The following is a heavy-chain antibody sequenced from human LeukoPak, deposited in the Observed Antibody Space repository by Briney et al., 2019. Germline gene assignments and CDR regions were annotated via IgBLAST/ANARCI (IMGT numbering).Heavy chain of an antibody. CDR3: ARRLQSASQNMDV. J-gene: IGHJ6*03. Sequence: SETLSLTCAVYAASFSDYYWSWIRQPPGKGLEWIGEINHSGLTNYNPSLKSRVSISVDTSKNQFSLKLSSVTAAGTAVYYCARRLQSASQNMDVWGKGTTVTVSS. D-gene: IGHD5-24*01. CDR2: INHSGLT. V-gene: IGHV4-34*01. CDR1: AASFSDYY.